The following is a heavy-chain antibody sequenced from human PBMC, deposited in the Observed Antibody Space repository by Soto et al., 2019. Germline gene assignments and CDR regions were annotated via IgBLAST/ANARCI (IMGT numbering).Heavy chain of an antibody. V-gene: IGHV3-74*03. CDR2: INSDGSST. D-gene: IGHD3-22*01. CDR3: ARRYYYDTSGYHLDY. Sequence: EEQLVESGGGLVQPGGSLRLSCAASGFTFSSYWMHWVRQAPGKGLVWVSRINSDGSSTTYADSVKGRFTVSRDNAKNKLYLQMNSLRAEDTAVYYCARRYYYDTSGYHLDYWGQGTLVTVSS. CDR1: GFTFSSYW. J-gene: IGHJ4*02.